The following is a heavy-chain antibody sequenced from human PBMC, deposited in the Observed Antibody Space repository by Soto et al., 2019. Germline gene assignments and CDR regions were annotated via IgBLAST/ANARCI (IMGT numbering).Heavy chain of an antibody. CDR2: IIPIFGTA. D-gene: IGHD4-17*01. CDR3: ASTVTGAFDI. V-gene: IGHV1-69*13. Sequence: ASVKVSCKASGGTFSSYAISWVRQAPGQGLEWMGGIIPIFGTANYAQKFQGRVTITADESTSTAYMELSSLRSEDTAVYYCASTVTGAFDIWGQGTMVTVSS. J-gene: IGHJ3*02. CDR1: GGTFSSYA.